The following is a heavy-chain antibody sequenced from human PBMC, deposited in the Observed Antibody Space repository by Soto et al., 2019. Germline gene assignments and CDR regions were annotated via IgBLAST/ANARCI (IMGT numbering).Heavy chain of an antibody. V-gene: IGHV4-31*03. CDR2: IYYSGST. CDR3: AREVGEQQLVYNCFDP. D-gene: IGHD6-13*01. Sequence: QVQLQESGPGLVKPSQTLSLTCTVSGGSISSGGYYWSWIRQHPGKGLEWIGYIYYSGSTDYNPSLKSRVTISVDTSKNQFSLKLGSVTAADTAVYYCAREVGEQQLVYNCFDPWGQGTLVTVSS. J-gene: IGHJ5*02. CDR1: GGSISSGGYY.